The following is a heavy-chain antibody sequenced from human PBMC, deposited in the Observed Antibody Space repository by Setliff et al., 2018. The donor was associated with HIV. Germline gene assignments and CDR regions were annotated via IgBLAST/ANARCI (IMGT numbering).Heavy chain of an antibody. J-gene: IGHJ5*02. Sequence: ALVKVSCKDSGYTFTDFYIHWVRQAPGQGLEWIGRINPKSGVADYLKKFQGRVTMTADTLSNTAHMELIRPRFDDTAVYYCARAHFLVAMTRNWFDPWCQGTLVTVS. D-gene: IGHD5-12*01. V-gene: IGHV1-2*06. CDR2: INPKSGVA. CDR1: GYTFTDFY. CDR3: ARAHFLVAMTRNWFDP.